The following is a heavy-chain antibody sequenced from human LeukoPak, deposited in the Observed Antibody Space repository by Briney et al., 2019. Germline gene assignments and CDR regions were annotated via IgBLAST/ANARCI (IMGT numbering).Heavy chain of an antibody. V-gene: IGHV4-30-4*01. Sequence: PSETLSLTCTVTGGSISSGDYYWSWIRQPPGKGLEWIGYIYYSGSTYYNPSLKSRVTISVDTSKNQFSLKLSSVTAADTAVYYCARGDEGGNWFDPWGQGTLVTVSS. CDR1: GGSISSGDYY. CDR2: IYYSGST. J-gene: IGHJ5*02. CDR3: ARGDEGGNWFDP. D-gene: IGHD5-24*01.